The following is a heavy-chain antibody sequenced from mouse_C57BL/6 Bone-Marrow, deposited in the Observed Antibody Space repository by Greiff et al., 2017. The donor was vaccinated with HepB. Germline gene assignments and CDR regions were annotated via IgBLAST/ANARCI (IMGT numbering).Heavy chain of an antibody. V-gene: IGHV2-2*01. J-gene: IGHJ4*01. Sequence: VQLQQSGPGLAQPSQSLSITCTVSGFSLTSYGVHWVRQSPGKGLEWLGVIWSGGSTDYNAAFISRLSISKDNSKSQVFFKMNSLQADDTAIYYCAAAYYRGYYAMDYWGQGTSVTVSS. CDR3: AAAYYRGYYAMDY. CDR1: GFSLTSYG. D-gene: IGHD2-12*01. CDR2: IWSGGST.